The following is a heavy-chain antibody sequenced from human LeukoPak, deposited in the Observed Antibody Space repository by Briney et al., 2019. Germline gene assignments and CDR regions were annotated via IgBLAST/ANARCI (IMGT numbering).Heavy chain of an antibody. V-gene: IGHV1-2*02. CDR3: VSWAGGNSDVASFDY. J-gene: IGHJ4*02. Sequence: SSEKVSCKASVYIFSDYYIHWVRQAPRRAFEWLGWITRYSGATKIAQKFQGRVPLTRNRSISTAYVELTNLPSDDTAVYYCVSWAGGNSDVASFDYWGQGTLVIVSS. CDR2: ITRYSGAT. CDR1: VYIFSDYY. D-gene: IGHD2-21*01.